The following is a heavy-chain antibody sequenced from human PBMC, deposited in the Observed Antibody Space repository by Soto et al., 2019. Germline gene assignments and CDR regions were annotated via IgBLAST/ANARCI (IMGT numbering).Heavy chain of an antibody. D-gene: IGHD3-10*01. Sequence: SVKVSCKASGGTFSSYAISWVRQAPGQGLEWMGGIIPIFGTANYAQKFQGRVTITADESASTAYMELSSLRSEDTAVYYCARGRDYYGSGSYGPWGQGTLVTVSS. CDR2: IIPIFGTA. V-gene: IGHV1-69*13. CDR3: ARGRDYYGSGSYGP. J-gene: IGHJ5*02. CDR1: GGTFSSYA.